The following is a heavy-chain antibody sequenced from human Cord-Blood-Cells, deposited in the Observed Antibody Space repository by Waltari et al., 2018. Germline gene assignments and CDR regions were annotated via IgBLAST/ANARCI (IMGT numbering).Heavy chain of an antibody. J-gene: IGHJ4*02. CDR1: GGSFSGYY. CDR3: ARVYSSSWYFDY. D-gene: IGHD6-13*01. CDR2: INHSGSN. V-gene: IGHV4-34*01. Sequence: QVQLQQWGAGLLKPSETLSLTCAVYGGSFSGYYWSWIRQPPGKGLEWIGEINHSGSNNYNPSLKSRVTISVDTSKNQFSLKLSSVTAADTAVYYCARVYSSSWYFDYWGQGTLVTVSS.